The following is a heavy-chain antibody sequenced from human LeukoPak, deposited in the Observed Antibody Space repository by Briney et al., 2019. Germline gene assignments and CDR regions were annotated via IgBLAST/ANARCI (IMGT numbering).Heavy chain of an antibody. CDR3: ARSDPDYGDYAPDY. D-gene: IGHD4-17*01. J-gene: IGHJ4*02. CDR2: IYYSGST. CDR1: GGSISSGSYY. V-gene: IGHV4-61*01. Sequence: SETLSLTCTVSGGSISSGSYYWSWIRQPPGKGLEWIGYIYYSGSTNYNPSLKSRVTISVDTSKNQFSLKLSSVTAADTAVYYCARSDPDYGDYAPDYWGQGTLVTVSS.